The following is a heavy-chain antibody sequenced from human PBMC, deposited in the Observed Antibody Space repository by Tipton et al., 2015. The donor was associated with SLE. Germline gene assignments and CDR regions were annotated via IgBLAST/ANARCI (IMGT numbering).Heavy chain of an antibody. CDR2: IYHSGTT. J-gene: IGHJ5*02. CDR3: ARDPAFPFRRFDP. V-gene: IGHV4-38-2*02. CDR1: GYPIGTDYY. D-gene: IGHD3-3*02. Sequence: LRLSCAVSGYPIGTDYYWGWIRQPPGKGLEWIGSIYHSGTTYYNPSLKSRVTISVDKSKKEFSLKLTSVTAADTAVYYCARDPAFPFRRFDPWGQGTLVTVSS.